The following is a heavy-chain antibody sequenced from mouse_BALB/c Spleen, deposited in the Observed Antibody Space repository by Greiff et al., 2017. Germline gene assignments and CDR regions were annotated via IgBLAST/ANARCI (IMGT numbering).Heavy chain of an antibody. Sequence: EVQLVESGTVLARPGASVKMSCKASGYTFTSYWMHWVKQRPGQGLEWIGAIYPGNSDTSYNQKFKGKAKLTAVTSTSTAYMELSSLTNEDSAVYYCTTGGYEDYFDYWGQGTTLTVSS. D-gene: IGHD2-2*01. CDR1: GYTFTSYW. CDR2: IYPGNSDT. CDR3: TTGGYEDYFDY. J-gene: IGHJ2*01. V-gene: IGHV1-5*01.